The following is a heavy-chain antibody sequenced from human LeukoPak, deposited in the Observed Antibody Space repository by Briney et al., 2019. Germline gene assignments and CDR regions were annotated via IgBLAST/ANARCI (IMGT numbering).Heavy chain of an antibody. V-gene: IGHV4-34*01. CDR3: ARERRSQAAQIALRYYYYMDV. D-gene: IGHD6-6*01. CDR2: INHSGST. J-gene: IGHJ6*03. CDR1: GGSLSGYY. Sequence: KTSETLSLTCAVYGGSLSGYYWSWIRQPPGKGLEWIGEINHSGSTNYNPSLKSRVTISVDTSKNQFSLKLSSVTAADTAVYYCARERRSQAAQIALRYYYYMDVWGKGTTVTLSS.